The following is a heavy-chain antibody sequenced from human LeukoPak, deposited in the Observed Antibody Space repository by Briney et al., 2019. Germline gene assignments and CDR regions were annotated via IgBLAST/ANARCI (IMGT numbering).Heavy chain of an antibody. CDR3: ARSLYDSSGYVDY. CDR2: ISSSSSYT. J-gene: IGHJ4*02. D-gene: IGHD3-22*01. V-gene: IGHV3-11*06. Sequence: GGSLRLSCAASGFTFSDYYMSWSRHAPGKGLEWVSYISSSSSYTNYADSVKGRCTISRDIAKNSLYLQMNSLRAEDTAVYYCARSLYDSSGYVDYWGQGTLVTVSS. CDR1: GFTFSDYY.